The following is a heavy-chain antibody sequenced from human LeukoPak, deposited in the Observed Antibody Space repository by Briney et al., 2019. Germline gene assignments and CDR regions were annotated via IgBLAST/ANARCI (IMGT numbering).Heavy chain of an antibody. Sequence: PSETLSLTCTVSGGSISSYYWSWIRQPPGKGLEWIGYIYYSGSTNYNPSLKSRVTISVDTSKNQFSLKLSSVTAADTAVYYCARGKMGAAGTGFDPWGQGTLVTVSS. CDR1: GGSISSYY. CDR3: ARGKMGAAGTGFDP. J-gene: IGHJ5*02. V-gene: IGHV4-59*08. D-gene: IGHD6-13*01. CDR2: IYYSGST.